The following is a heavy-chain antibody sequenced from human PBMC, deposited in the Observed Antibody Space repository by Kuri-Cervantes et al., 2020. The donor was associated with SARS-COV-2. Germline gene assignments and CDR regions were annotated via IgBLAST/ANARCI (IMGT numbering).Heavy chain of an antibody. Sequence: GESLKISCAASGFTFSNAWMSWVRQAPGKGLEWVGRIKSKTDGGTTDYAAPVKGRFTISRDDSKNTLYLQMNSLKTEDTAVYYCTRDLVRGADPSFDYWGQGTLVTVSS. D-gene: IGHD3-10*01. CDR2: IKSKTDGGTT. V-gene: IGHV3-15*01. CDR3: TRDLVRGADPSFDY. CDR1: GFTFSNAW. J-gene: IGHJ4*02.